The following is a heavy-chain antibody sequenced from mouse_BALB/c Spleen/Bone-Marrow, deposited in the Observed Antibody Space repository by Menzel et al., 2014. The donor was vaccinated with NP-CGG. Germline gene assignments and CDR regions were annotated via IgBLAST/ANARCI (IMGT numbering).Heavy chain of an antibody. CDR2: INPYNDVT. V-gene: IGHV1-14*01. J-gene: IGHJ1*01. Sequence: EVQLQQSGPELVKPGASVKMSCKPSGYRFTTYVMHWVKQKPGQGLEWIGYINPYNDVTNYNEKFKGKATLTSDKSSSTSHMELSSLTSEDSAVYYCARNYGHWYFDVWGAGTTVTVSS. D-gene: IGHD1-1*02. CDR1: GYRFTTYV. CDR3: ARNYGHWYFDV.